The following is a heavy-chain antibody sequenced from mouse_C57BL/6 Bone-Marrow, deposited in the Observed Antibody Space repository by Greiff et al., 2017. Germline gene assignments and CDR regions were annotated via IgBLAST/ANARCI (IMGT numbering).Heavy chain of an antibody. Sequence: QVQLQQPGAELVMPGASVKLSCKASGYTFTSYWMHWVKQRPGQGLEWIGEIDPSDSSPNYNQKFKGKSTLTVDKSSSTAYMQLSSLTSEDSAVYCCARGVVGAYWGQGTLVTVAA. V-gene: IGHV1-69*01. CDR1: GYTFTSYW. CDR3: ARGVVGAY. D-gene: IGHD1-1*01. CDR2: IDPSDSSP. J-gene: IGHJ3*01.